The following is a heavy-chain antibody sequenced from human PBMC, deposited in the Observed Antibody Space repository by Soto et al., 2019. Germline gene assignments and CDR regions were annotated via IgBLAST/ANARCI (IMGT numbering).Heavy chain of an antibody. V-gene: IGHV3-30*18. CDR3: AKGGFWSDQTYYYYLDV. CDR2: ISYDGSNK. CDR1: GFTFSSYG. D-gene: IGHD3-3*01. Sequence: GGSLRLSCAASGFTFSSYGMHWVRQAPGKGLEWVAVISYDGSNKYYADSVKGRFTISRDNSKNTLYLQMNSLRAEDTAVYYCAKGGFWSDQTYYYYLDVWGKGTTVTVSS. J-gene: IGHJ6*03.